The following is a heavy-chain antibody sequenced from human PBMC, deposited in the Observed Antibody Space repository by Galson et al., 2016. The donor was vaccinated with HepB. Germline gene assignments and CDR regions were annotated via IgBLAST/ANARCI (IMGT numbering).Heavy chain of an antibody. J-gene: IGHJ4*02. Sequence: SCAASGFNVSSYALHWVRQAPGKGLEYFSGISSVAGTTYYVDSVRGRFTISRDNSKNTQYGQMNSLRDEDTAVYFCVARKFRDCILVEYWGQGTLVTVSS. D-gene: IGHD3-3*02. CDR1: GFNVSSYA. CDR3: VARKFRDCILVEY. CDR2: ISSVAGTT. V-gene: IGHV3-64*05.